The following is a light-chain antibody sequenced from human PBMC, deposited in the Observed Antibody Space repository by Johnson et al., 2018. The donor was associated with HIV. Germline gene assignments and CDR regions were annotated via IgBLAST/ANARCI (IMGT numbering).Light chain of an antibody. V-gene: IGLV1-51*01. CDR1: SSNIGNNY. J-gene: IGLJ1*01. CDR2: DNN. CDR3: ETWDSSLSGYYV. Sequence: QSVLTQPPSVSAAPGQTVTISCSGSSSNIGNNYVSWYQQVPGTAPKLLIYDNNKRPSGIPDRFSGSKSGTSATMGITGLQTGDEADYYCETWDSSLSGYYVFGTGTKLTVL.